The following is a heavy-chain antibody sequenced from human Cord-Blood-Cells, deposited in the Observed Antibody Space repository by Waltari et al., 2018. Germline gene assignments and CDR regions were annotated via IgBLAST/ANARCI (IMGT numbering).Heavy chain of an antibody. D-gene: IGHD3-3*01. V-gene: IGHV4-31*03. Sequence: QVQLQESGPGLVKPSQTLSLTCTVSGGSISSGGYYWSWIRQHPGKGLEWIGYIYYSGSTYYNPSLTRRVTISVNTSKNQFSLKLSSVTAADTAVYYCARTGGEWLEYFQHWGQGTLVTVSS. CDR2: IYYSGST. CDR3: ARTGGEWLEYFQH. J-gene: IGHJ1*01. CDR1: GGSISSGGYY.